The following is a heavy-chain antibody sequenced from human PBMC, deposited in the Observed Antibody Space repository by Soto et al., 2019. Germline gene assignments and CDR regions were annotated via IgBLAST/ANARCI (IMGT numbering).Heavy chain of an antibody. CDR3: ARHYSGGWYVWFDP. Sequence: QVQLVQSVAEVKKPGSSVKVSCKASGGTFSSYAISWVRQAPGQGLEWMGGIIPIFGTANYAQKFQGRVTITADESTSTAYMELSSLRSEDTAVYYCARHYSGGWYVWFDPWGQGTLVTVSS. V-gene: IGHV1-69*01. J-gene: IGHJ5*02. CDR1: GGTFSSYA. CDR2: IIPIFGTA. D-gene: IGHD6-19*01.